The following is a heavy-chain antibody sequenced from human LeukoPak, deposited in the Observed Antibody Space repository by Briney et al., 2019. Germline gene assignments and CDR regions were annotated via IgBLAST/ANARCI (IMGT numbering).Heavy chain of an antibody. CDR1: GGSVSSYY. D-gene: IGHD5-12*01. CDR2: IKSSGSS. V-gene: IGHV4-59*02. CDR3: ARDGTVATNWFDS. Sequence: SETLSLTCTVSGGSVSSYYWSWIRQPPGKGLEWIGCIKSSGSSNYNPSLKSRVTISMDTSKNQFSLRLNSVTAADTAVYYCARDGTVATNWFDSWGQGTLVTVSS. J-gene: IGHJ5*01.